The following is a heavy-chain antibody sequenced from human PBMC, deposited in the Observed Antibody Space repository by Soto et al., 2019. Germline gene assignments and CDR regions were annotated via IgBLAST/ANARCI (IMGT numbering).Heavy chain of an antibody. CDR2: ISGSGASR. Sequence: EVQLLESGGGLAQPGGSLRLSCAGSGFSLSSYAMSWVRQAPGKGLEWVSGISGSGASRDYADSVKGRFTIARDNFENTLSLQMNSLRGEDTAVYYCARGPCSGGGCYSRHFDDWGQGTLVTVSS. J-gene: IGHJ4*02. V-gene: IGHV3-23*01. CDR3: ARGPCSGGGCYSRHFDD. CDR1: GFSLSSYA. D-gene: IGHD2-15*01.